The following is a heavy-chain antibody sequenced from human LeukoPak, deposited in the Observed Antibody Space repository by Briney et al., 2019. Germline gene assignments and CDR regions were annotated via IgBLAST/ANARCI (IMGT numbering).Heavy chain of an antibody. Sequence: ASVKVSCKASGYTFTSYGISWVRQAPGQGLEWMGWISAYNGNTNYAQKLQGRVTMTTDTSTSTAYMELRSLRSDDTAVYYCARDRGLVPAAKWWFDPWGQGTLVTVPS. CDR3: ARDRGLVPAAKWWFDP. J-gene: IGHJ5*02. CDR1: GYTFTSYG. CDR2: ISAYNGNT. V-gene: IGHV1-18*01. D-gene: IGHD2-2*01.